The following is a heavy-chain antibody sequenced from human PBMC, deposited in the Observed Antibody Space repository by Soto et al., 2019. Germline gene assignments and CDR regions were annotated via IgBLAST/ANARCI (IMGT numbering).Heavy chain of an antibody. CDR3: AKSYYYDSSGQTYYFDY. CDR2: ISGSGGST. D-gene: IGHD3-22*01. V-gene: IGHV3-23*01. J-gene: IGHJ4*02. Sequence: GGSLRLSCAASGFTFSSYAMSWVRQAPGKGLEWVSAISGSGGSTYYADSVKGRFTISRDNSKNTLYLQMNSLKAEDTSVYYCAKSYYYDSSGQTYYFDYWGQGTLVTVSS. CDR1: GFTFSSYA.